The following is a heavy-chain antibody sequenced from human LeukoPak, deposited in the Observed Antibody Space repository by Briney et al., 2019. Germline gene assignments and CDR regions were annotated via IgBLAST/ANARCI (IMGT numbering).Heavy chain of an antibody. CDR2: IDPDGSEK. CDR3: ARIYYFGDNNWRYFDN. J-gene: IGHJ4*02. Sequence: GGSLRLSCAASGFTFNSYWMSWVRQAPGKGLGWVANIDPDGSEKQYGDSVKGRFTTSRDNAKNSLYLQMNSLRAEDTAIYYCARIYYFGDNNWRYFDNWGQGTLVTVSS. CDR1: GFTFNSYW. D-gene: IGHD3-10*01. V-gene: IGHV3-7*01.